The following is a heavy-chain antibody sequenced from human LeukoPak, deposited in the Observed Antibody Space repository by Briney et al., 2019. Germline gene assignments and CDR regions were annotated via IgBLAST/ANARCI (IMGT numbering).Heavy chain of an antibody. Sequence: GGSLRLSCAASGFTFSTYWMSWVRQAPGNGLEWVAKIVEDGSARYSGESVKCRFTISRDNAKSTLYLQMNRLRAEDTAGYYCARDSPVYGAYDLGCGQGTLGTVSS. CDR1: GFTFSTYW. CDR2: IVEDGSAR. J-gene: IGHJ4*02. V-gene: IGHV3-7*04. D-gene: IGHD5-12*01. CDR3: ARDSPVYGAYDLG.